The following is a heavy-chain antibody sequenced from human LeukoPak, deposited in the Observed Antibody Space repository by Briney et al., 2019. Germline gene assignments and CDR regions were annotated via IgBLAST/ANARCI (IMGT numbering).Heavy chain of an antibody. D-gene: IGHD3-3*01. CDR1: GASISSYY. Sequence: SETLSLTCTVSGASISSYYWSWIRQPPGKGLEWIGYIYYSGSTNYNPSLKSRVTISVDTSKNQFSLKLSSVTAADTAVYYCARGLASGYPPIPFDYWGQGTQVTVSS. CDR2: IYYSGST. V-gene: IGHV4-59*01. CDR3: ARGLASGYPPIPFDY. J-gene: IGHJ4*02.